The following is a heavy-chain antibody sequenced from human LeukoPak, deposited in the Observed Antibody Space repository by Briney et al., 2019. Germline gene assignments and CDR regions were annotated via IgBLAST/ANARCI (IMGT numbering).Heavy chain of an antibody. CDR3: ARTKRGSPDGFDY. J-gene: IGHJ4*02. CDR1: GGTFSSYA. Sequence: SVKVSCKASGGTFSSYAISWVRQAPGQGLEWMGGIIPIFGTANYAQKFQGRVTITADKSTSTAYMEPSSLRSEDTAVYFCARTKRGSPDGFDYWGQGTLVTVSS. V-gene: IGHV1-69*06. D-gene: IGHD1-26*01. CDR2: IIPIFGTA.